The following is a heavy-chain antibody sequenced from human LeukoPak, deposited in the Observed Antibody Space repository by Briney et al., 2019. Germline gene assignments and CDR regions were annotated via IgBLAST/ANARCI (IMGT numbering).Heavy chain of an antibody. CDR2: IYYSVST. D-gene: IGHD3-22*01. J-gene: IGHJ3*02. CDR1: GGSISSYY. CDR3: ARRPRALDYYDSSGYYGAFDI. V-gene: IGHV4-59*08. Sequence: SETLSLTCTVSGGSISSYYWSSIRQRPGKGLGWIGYIYYSVSTNYNSYLKSRVTISVDTSKNQFSLTLSSETAADTAVYYCARRPRALDYYDSSGYYGAFDIWGQGTMVTVSS.